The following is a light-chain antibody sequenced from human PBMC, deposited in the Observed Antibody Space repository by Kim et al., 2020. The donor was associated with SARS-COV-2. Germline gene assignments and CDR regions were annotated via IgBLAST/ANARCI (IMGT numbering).Light chain of an antibody. CDR2: GAS. CDR1: QSITRNF. J-gene: IGKJ1*01. Sequence: SPGERSPLSCRASQSITRNFLTWYHHKPGQAPRLLIYGASTRATGIPDRFSGSGSGTDFTLTISGLEPEDFAVYYCQYFGTTSWTFGQGTKVDIK. V-gene: IGKV3-20*01. CDR3: QYFGTTSWT.